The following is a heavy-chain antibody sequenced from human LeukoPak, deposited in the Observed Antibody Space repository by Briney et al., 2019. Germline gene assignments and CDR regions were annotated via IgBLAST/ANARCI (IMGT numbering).Heavy chain of an antibody. CDR2: ITGSGGSR. CDR1: GFTFSSCA. J-gene: IGHJ5*02. CDR3: AKIGEMQLLAWFDP. V-gene: IGHV3-23*01. D-gene: IGHD2-2*01. Sequence: GGSLRLSCAASGFTFSSCAMSWVRQAPGKGLEWVSAITGSGGSRYYADSVRGRFTISRDNSKNTLYLQMHSLRAEDTAVYYCAKIGEMQLLAWFDPWGQGTLVTVSS.